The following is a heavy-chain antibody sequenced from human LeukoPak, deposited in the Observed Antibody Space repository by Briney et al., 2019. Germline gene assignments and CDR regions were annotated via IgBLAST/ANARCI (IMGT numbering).Heavy chain of an antibody. CDR2: ISPTSGGT. CDR3: GRDRHDPMIFAFDI. J-gene: IGHJ3*02. V-gene: IGHV1-2*02. D-gene: IGHD3/OR15-3a*01. CDR1: GYSFTNYY. Sequence: ASVKVSCKTSGYSFTNYYIHWVRQAPGQGLEWMGWISPTSGGTNYAQKLQGGVTMTRDTSISTSYMELSRLRCDDTAVYYCGRDRHDPMIFAFDIWGQGTMVTVSS.